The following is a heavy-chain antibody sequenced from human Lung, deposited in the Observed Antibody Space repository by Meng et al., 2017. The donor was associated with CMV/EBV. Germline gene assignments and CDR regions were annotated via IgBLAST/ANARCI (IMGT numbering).Heavy chain of an antibody. CDR3: ARHFPSGLDGFDI. CDR2: VNPNSGVT. D-gene: IGHD3-3*02. J-gene: IGHJ3*02. V-gene: IGHV1-2*02. CDR1: AYTFIGYN. Sequence: ASVKVSCKASAYTFIGYNMHWVRQAPGQGLEWVGWVNPNSGVTGYAQKFQGRVTMTSDTSITTAYMELTRLTYDDTAVYYCARHFPSGLDGFDIWGQGTLVTVSS.